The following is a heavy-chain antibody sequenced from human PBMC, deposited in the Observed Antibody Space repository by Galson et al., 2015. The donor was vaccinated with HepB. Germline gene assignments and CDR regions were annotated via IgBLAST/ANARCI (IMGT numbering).Heavy chain of an antibody. CDR2: TYYRSKWYN. J-gene: IGHJ4*02. CDR1: GVSVSSNTAA. Sequence: CAISGVSVSSNTAAWSWIRQSPSRGLEWLGRTYYRSKWYNEYAVSVKSRVSFNPDTSKNQFSLQLNSVTPEDTAVYYCARGVSYFDYWGPGTLVTVSS. D-gene: IGHD3-10*01. V-gene: IGHV6-1*01. CDR3: ARGVSYFDY.